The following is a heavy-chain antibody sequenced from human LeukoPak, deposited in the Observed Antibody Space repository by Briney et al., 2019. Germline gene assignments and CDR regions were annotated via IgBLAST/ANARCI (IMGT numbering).Heavy chain of an antibody. CDR3: ARADGNYYYYYMDV. CDR2: IYYSGST. Sequence: PSETLSLTCTVSGGSISSYYWSWIRQPPGKGLEWIGYIYYSGSTNYNPSLKSRVTISVDTSKNQFSLKLSSVTAADTAVYYCARADGNYYYYYMDVWGKGTTVTVSS. D-gene: IGHD1-14*01. J-gene: IGHJ6*03. V-gene: IGHV4-59*12. CDR1: GGSISSYY.